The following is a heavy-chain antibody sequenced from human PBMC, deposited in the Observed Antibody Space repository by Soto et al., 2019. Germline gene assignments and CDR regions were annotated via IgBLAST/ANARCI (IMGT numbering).Heavy chain of an antibody. CDR2: IIPIFGTA. D-gene: IGHD6-13*01. V-gene: IGHV1-69*13. J-gene: IGHJ6*02. CDR1: GGTFSSYA. CDR3: ARRNIAHYYYYYGMDV. Sequence: GASVKVSCKASGGTFSSYAISCVRQAPGQGLEWMGGIIPIFGTANYAQKFQGRVTITADESTSTAYMELSSLRSEDTAVYYCARRNIAHYYYYYGMDVWGQGTTVTVS.